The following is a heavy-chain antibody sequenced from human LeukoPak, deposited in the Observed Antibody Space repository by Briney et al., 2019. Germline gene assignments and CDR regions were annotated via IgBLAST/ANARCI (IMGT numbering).Heavy chain of an antibody. J-gene: IGHJ6*03. V-gene: IGHV2-5*02. CDR3: AHTGAYCGGDCYPLRPYYYYMDV. Sequence: SGPTLVNPTQTLTLTCTFSGFSLSTSGVGVGWIRQPPGKALEWLALIYWDDDKRYSPSLKSRLTITKDTSKNQVVLTMTNMDPVDTATYYCAHTGAYCGGDCYPLRPYYYYMDVWGKGTTVTVSS. CDR2: IYWDDDK. CDR1: GFSLSTSGVG. D-gene: IGHD2-21*02.